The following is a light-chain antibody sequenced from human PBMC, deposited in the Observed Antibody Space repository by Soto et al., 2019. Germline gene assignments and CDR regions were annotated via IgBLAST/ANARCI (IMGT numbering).Light chain of an antibody. CDR2: GAS. J-gene: IGKJ1*01. CDR1: QTLNIN. CDR3: QQYSDGLT. Sequence: EIVMTQSPDTLSVSPGERATLSCRASQTLNINFACYQQKPGQAPRLLIYGASTRATGFPARFSGSGAGTVFSLTIINLHHEDSSVYYCQQYSDGLTFGQGTKMEIK. V-gene: IGKV3-15*01.